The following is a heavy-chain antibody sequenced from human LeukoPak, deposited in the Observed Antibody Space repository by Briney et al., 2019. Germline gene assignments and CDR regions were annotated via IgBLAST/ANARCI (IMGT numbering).Heavy chain of an antibody. CDR2: IHYSGST. V-gene: IGHV4-59*01. CDR3: AREGKQPYYYYYMDV. Sequence: KPSETLPLTCSVSGGSISSYYWTWIRQPPGKGLEWIGYIHYSGSTNYNPSLKSRVAISVDTSKNQFSLKLSSVTAADTAVYYCAREGKQPYYYYYMDVWGKGTTVTVSS. CDR1: GGSISSYY. J-gene: IGHJ6*03. D-gene: IGHD6-13*01.